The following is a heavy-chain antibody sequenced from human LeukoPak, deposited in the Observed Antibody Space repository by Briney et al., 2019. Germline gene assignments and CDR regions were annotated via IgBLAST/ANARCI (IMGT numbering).Heavy chain of an antibody. D-gene: IGHD6-6*01. CDR3: ARAPRSSPYYYYYYGMDV. V-gene: IGHV4-34*01. CDR1: GGSFSGYY. Sequence: SETLSLTCAVYGGSFSGYYWSWIRQPPGKGLEWIGEINHSGSTNYNPSLKSRVTISVDTSKNQCSLQLSSVTAADTAVYYCARAPRSSPYYYYYYGMDVWGQGTTVTVSS. J-gene: IGHJ6*02. CDR2: INHSGST.